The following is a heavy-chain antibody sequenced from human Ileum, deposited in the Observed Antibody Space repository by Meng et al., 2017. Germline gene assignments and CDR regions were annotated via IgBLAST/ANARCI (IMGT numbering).Heavy chain of an antibody. CDR1: GGSISSSAYS. V-gene: IGHV4-30-2*01. Sequence: HLQLQESGSGLVTSSQTLSLPCTFPGGSISSSAYSWTWFRQPPGKGLEWIGYIYQVGSTNYNPSLKSRVTIFVDTSKNQFSLKLTSVTAADTAVYYCASSTSGPELNYWGQGTLVTVSS. CDR3: ASSTSGPELNY. D-gene: IGHD2/OR15-2a*01. CDR2: IYQVGST. J-gene: IGHJ4*02.